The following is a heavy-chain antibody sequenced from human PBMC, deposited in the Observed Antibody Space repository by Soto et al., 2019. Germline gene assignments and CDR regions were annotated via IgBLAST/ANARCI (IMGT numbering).Heavy chain of an antibody. CDR1: GDSVGSRTSY. D-gene: IGHD3-3*01. J-gene: IGHJ4*02. CDR3: ARVRISTDFDY. Sequence: PSETLSLTCTVSGDSVGSRTSYWSWIRQPPGKGLEWIGYVANSGTTNYNPSLKSRVTISLDTSNNQFSLKLGSVTAADTAVYYCARVRISTDFDYWGQGTLVTVSS. CDR2: VANSGTT. V-gene: IGHV4-61*01.